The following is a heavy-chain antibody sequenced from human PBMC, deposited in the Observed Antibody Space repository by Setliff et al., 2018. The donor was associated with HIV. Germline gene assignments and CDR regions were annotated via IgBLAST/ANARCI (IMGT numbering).Heavy chain of an antibody. Sequence: WASVKVSCKLSGYTLTELSRHWVRQAPGKGLEWMGGFDPEDGETIYAQKFQGRVTMTEDTSTDTAYMELSSLRSEDTAVYYCAFRSGFHVGLDAWGQGTLVTVSS. V-gene: IGHV1-24*01. CDR2: FDPEDGET. CDR3: AFRSGFHVGLDA. CDR1: GYTLTELS. J-gene: IGHJ5*02. D-gene: IGHD3-3*01.